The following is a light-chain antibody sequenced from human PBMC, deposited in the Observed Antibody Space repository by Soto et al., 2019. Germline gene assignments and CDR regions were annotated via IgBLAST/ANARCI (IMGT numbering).Light chain of an antibody. J-gene: IGLJ1*01. V-gene: IGLV2-14*01. CDR1: SSDVGGYNY. Sequence: QSVLTQPASLSGSPGQSITISCTGTSSDVGGYNYVSWYQQHPGKAPKFMIYDVSNRPSGVSNRFSGSKSGNTASLTISGLQAEDEADYYCSSYTTSNTRQIVFGTGTRSPS. CDR3: SSYTTSNTRQIV. CDR2: DVS.